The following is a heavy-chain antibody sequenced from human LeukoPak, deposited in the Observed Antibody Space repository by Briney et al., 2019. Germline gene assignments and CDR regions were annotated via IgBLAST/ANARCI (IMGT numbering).Heavy chain of an antibody. J-gene: IGHJ4*02. V-gene: IGHV3-11*06. CDR3: ARVSSDIVVVVAEYYFDY. CDR2: ISSSSSYT. Sequence: PGGSLRLSCAASGFTFSDYYMSWIRQAPGKGPEWVSYISSSSSYTNYADSVKGRFIISRDNAKNSLYLQMNSLRAEDTAVYYCARVSSDIVVVVAEYYFDYWGQGTLVTVSS. D-gene: IGHD2-15*01. CDR1: GFTFSDYY.